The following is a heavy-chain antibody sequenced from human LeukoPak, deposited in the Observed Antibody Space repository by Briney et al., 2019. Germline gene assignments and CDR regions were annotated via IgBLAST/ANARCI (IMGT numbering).Heavy chain of an antibody. CDR3: ARKRRGNWFDP. V-gene: IGHV1-8*01. CDR2: MNPNSSNT. J-gene: IGHJ5*02. Sequence: ASVKVSCKASGYTFTSYDINWVRQATGQGLEWMGWMNPNSSNTGYAQKFQGRVTMTRNTSISTAYMELSSLRSEDTAVHYCARKRRGNWFDPWGQGTLVTVSS. CDR1: GYTFTSYD.